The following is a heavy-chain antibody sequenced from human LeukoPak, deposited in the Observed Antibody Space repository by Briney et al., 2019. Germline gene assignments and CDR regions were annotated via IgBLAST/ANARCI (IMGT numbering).Heavy chain of an antibody. V-gene: IGHV3-15*01. CDR1: GFTFSSYE. J-gene: IGHJ4*02. Sequence: GGSLRLSCAASGFTFSSYEMNWVRQAPGKGLEWVGRIKSKTDGGTTDYAAPVKGRFTISRDDSKNTLYLQMNSLKTEDTAVYYCTIPDRGKPEGYWGQGTLVTVSS. D-gene: IGHD3-10*01. CDR2: IKSKTDGGTT. CDR3: TIPDRGKPEGY.